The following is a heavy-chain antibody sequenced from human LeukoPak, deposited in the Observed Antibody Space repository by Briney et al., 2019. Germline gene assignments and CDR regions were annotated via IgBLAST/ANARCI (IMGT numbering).Heavy chain of an antibody. CDR3: ARSDSGRCSYYYGMDV. J-gene: IGHJ6*02. CDR1: GGTFSSYA. V-gene: IGHV1-69*01. CDR2: IIPIFGTA. D-gene: IGHD6-19*01. Sequence: SVKVSCKASGGTFSSYAISWVRQAPGQGLEWMGGIIPIFGTANYAQKFQGRVTITADESTSTAYMELSSLRSEDTAVYYCARSDSGRCSYYYGMDVWGQGTTVTVSS.